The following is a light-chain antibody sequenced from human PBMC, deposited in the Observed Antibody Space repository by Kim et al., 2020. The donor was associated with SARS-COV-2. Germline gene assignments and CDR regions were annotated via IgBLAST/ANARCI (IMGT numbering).Light chain of an antibody. CDR3: QSYDSSNWV. J-gene: IGLJ3*02. Sequence: NFMLTQPHSVSESPGKTVTISCTRSSGSIASNYVQWYQQRPGSAHTTVIYEDNQRPSGVPDRFSGSIDSSSNSASLTISGLKTEDEADYYCQSYDSSNWVFGGGTKLTVL. V-gene: IGLV6-57*04. CDR2: EDN. CDR1: SGSIASNY.